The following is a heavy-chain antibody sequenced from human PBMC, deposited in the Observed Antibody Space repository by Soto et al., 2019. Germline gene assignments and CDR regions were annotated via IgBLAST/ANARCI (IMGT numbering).Heavy chain of an antibody. D-gene: IGHD1-26*01. CDR1: GGSISSGDSY. CDR2: IYYSECT. CDR3: ARVPLGAIVAFDI. Sequence: SETLSLTCTVSGGSISSGDSYWICISQTPGKGLEWIVYIYYSECTYYNPSLKSRVTISVDTSKNQFSLKLSSVTAADTAMYYCARVPLGAIVAFDIWVQVTIFTVS. V-gene: IGHV4-30-4*01. J-gene: IGHJ3*02.